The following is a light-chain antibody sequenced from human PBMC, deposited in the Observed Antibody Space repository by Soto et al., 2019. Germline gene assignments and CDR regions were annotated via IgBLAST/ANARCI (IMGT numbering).Light chain of an antibody. CDR3: QQYNSYSTT. V-gene: IGKV1-5*01. Sequence: EIQMTQYPSTLSASVGDRLTITCRASQSISSWLAWYQQKPGKAPKLLIYDASSLESGVPSRFSGSGSGTEFTLTISSLQPDDFETYYCQQYNSYSTTFGQGTKVDIK. CDR2: DAS. J-gene: IGKJ1*01. CDR1: QSISSW.